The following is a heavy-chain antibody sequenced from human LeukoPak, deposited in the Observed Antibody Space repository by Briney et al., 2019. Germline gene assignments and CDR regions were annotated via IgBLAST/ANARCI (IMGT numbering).Heavy chain of an antibody. J-gene: IGHJ4*02. CDR1: GYTFTGYY. CDR3: ARRGLAARPSGFDY. CDR2: INPNSGGT. Sequence: GASVKVSCKASGYTFTGYYMHWVRQAPGQGLEWMGRINPNSGGTNYAQKFQGRVTMTRDTSTNTVYLELSSLGSEDTAVYYCARRGLAARPSGFDYWGQGTLVTVSS. V-gene: IGHV1-2*06. D-gene: IGHD6-6*01.